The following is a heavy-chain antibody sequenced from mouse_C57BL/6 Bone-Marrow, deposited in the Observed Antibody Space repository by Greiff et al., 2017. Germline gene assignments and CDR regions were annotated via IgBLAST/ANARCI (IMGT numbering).Heavy chain of an antibody. J-gene: IGHJ3*01. Sequence: QVQLQQSGAELARPGASVKMSCKASGYTFTSYTMHWVKQRPGQGLEWIGYINPSSGYTKYNQKFKDKATLTADKSSSTAYMQLSSLPSEDSAVYSCARRDSSGYSFAYWGQGTLVTVSA. CDR2: INPSSGYT. CDR3: ARRDSSGYSFAY. CDR1: GYTFTSYT. D-gene: IGHD3-2*02. V-gene: IGHV1-4*01.